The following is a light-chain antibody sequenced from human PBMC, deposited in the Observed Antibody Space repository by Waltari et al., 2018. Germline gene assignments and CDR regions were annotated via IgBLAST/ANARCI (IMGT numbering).Light chain of an antibody. J-gene: IGKJ2*01. Sequence: ILLTQPPATLSVSPGVRATLSCRASHSIRRSLAWYQHKPGHAPRPLIYGGSTTATGIPARFTGRGSETDFALTITSLQSDVCAVYYCQQYKLWPSYPFGQGTKLDI. CDR1: HSIRRS. CDR2: GGS. CDR3: QQYKLWPSYP. V-gene: IGKV3-15*01.